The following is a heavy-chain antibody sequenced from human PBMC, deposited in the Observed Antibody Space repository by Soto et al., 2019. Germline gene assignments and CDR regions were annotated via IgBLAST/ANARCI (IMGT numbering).Heavy chain of an antibody. CDR3: ARTYLEWLLSQYGMDV. J-gene: IGHJ6*02. V-gene: IGHV3-66*01. D-gene: IGHD3-3*01. Sequence: GGSLRLSCAASGFTVSSNYMSWVRQAPGKGLEWVSVIYSGGSTYYADSVKGRFTISRDNSKNTLYLQMNSLRAEDTAVYYCARTYLEWLLSQYGMDVWGQGTTVTVSS. CDR2: IYSGGST. CDR1: GFTVSSNY.